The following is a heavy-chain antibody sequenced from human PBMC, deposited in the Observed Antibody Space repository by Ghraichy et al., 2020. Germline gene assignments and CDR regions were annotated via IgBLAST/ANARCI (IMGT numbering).Heavy chain of an antibody. CDR3: ARGFCSGEACYTADFFPL. CDR2: MNFNSGDT. D-gene: IGHD3-3*01. V-gene: IGHV1-8*01. J-gene: IGHJ1*01. CDR1: GYSFTRYE. Sequence: ASVKVSCKASGYSFTRYEVNWNRQAPGQGLEWMGWMNFNSGDTGYTQRFRGRVSMTRNASISTAYLEVNGLTSEDTAVYFCARGFCSGEACYTADFFPLWGQGTLVTVSS.